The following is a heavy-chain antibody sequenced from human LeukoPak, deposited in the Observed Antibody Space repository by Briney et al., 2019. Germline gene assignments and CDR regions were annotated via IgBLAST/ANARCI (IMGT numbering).Heavy chain of an antibody. CDR1: GFTFGSYG. D-gene: IGHD2-2*01. CDR2: IRYDGSNK. V-gene: IGHV3-30*02. J-gene: IGHJ5*02. CDR3: AKDNGDQLLTSPYNWFDP. Sequence: GGSLRLSCAASGFTFGSYGMHWVRQAPGKGLEWVAFIRYDGSNKYYADSVKGRFTISRDNSKNTLYLQMNSLRAEDTAVYYCAKDNGDQLLTSPYNWFDPWGQGTLVTVSS.